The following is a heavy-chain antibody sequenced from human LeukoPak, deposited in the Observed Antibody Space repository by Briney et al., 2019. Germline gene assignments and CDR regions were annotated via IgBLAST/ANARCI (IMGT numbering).Heavy chain of an antibody. J-gene: IGHJ4*02. V-gene: IGHV4-59*01. CDR2: IYYSGGT. D-gene: IGHD3-22*01. Sequence: SETLSLTCTVSGGAISSYYWSWIRQSPRKGLEWIGYIYYSGGTKYNPSLMSRVTISVDRAQNQFSLSLRSVTAADTAVYYCARDGLYDSSGYYMDSWGQGTLVIVSS. CDR3: ARDGLYDSSGYYMDS. CDR1: GGAISSYY.